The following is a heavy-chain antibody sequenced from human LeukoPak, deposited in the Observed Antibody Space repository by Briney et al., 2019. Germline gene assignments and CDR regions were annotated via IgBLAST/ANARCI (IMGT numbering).Heavy chain of an antibody. D-gene: IGHD2-8*01. CDR2: IYHSGST. CDR1: GGSISSSNW. V-gene: IGHV4-4*02. J-gene: IGHJ5*02. Sequence: SSETLSLTCAVSGGSISSSNWWSWVRQPPGKGLEWIGEIYHSGSTNYNPSPKSRVTISVDKSKNQFSLKLSSVTAADTAVYYCARDINGPPANNWFDPWGQGTLVTVSS. CDR3: ARDINGPPANNWFDP.